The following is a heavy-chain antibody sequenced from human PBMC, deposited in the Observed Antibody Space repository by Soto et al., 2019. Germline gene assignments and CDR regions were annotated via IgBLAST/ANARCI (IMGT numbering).Heavy chain of an antibody. J-gene: IGHJ6*02. V-gene: IGHV4-31*03. Sequence: PSETLSLTCTVSGGSISSGGYYWSWIRQHPGKGLGWIGYIYYSGSTYYNPSLKSRVTISVDTSKNQFSLKLSSVTAADTAVYYCARSQYYDFWSGYYPLDGMDVWGQGTTVTVSS. D-gene: IGHD3-3*01. CDR3: ARSQYYDFWSGYYPLDGMDV. CDR1: GGSISSGGYY. CDR2: IYYSGST.